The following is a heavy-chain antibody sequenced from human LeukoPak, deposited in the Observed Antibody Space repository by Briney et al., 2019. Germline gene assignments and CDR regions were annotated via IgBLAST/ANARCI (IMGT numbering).Heavy chain of an antibody. CDR3: ARKAARTSGYDY. Sequence: PGGSLRLSCAISGFTFNNYGMSWVRQAAGMGLEWVSHIVDGGETTYYADSVKGRFNISRDYSKNTLYLQMNSVRAEDTAVYYCARKAARTSGYDYWGQGILVTVSS. J-gene: IGHJ4*02. CDR2: IVDGGETT. D-gene: IGHD3-22*01. V-gene: IGHV3-23*01. CDR1: GFTFNNYG.